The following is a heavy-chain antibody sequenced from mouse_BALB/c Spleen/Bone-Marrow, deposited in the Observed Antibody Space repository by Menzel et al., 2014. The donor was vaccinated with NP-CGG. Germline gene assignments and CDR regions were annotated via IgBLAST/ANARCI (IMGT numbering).Heavy chain of an antibody. CDR2: ISPNAGNT. CDR1: GYTFTGSG. D-gene: IGHD2-14*01. CDR3: AREDYRYGDDMDY. Sequence: AQLQQSGPELVRPGVSVKISCKGSGYTFTGSGMHWVKQRHAKGLEWIGRISPNAGNTNYNAKFKDKATMTADKSSSADYMDLARLQSEDSAIYYCAREDYRYGDDMDYWGQGTTVTVSS. V-gene: IGHV1-67*01. J-gene: IGHJ4*01.